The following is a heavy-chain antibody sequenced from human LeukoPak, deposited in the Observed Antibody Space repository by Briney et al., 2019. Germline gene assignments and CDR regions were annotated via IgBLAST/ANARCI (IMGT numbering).Heavy chain of an antibody. CDR2: INPNSGGT. CDR1: GYTFTGYY. V-gene: IGHV1-2*06. D-gene: IGHD6-6*01. CDR3: ARVVRLVAAPPGYYYYMDV. J-gene: IGHJ6*03. Sequence: ASVKVSCKASGYTFTGYYMHWVRQAPRQGLEWMGRINPNSGGTNYAQKFQGRVTMTRDTSISTAYMELSRLRSDDTAVYYCARVVRLVAAPPGYYYYMDVWGKGTTVTVSS.